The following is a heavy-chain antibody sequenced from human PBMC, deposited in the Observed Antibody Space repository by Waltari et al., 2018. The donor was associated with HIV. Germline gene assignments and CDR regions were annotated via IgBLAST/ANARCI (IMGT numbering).Heavy chain of an antibody. CDR1: SGSITSGNYY. J-gene: IGHJ2*01. CDR2: VYTSGST. CDR3: ARALDYYESGSFPLWFFDV. D-gene: IGHD3-10*01. V-gene: IGHV4-61*02. Sequence: QVQLQASGPGLVKPSQTLSLTCTVSSGSITSGNYYWCWIRQPAGKGLEWVGRVYTSGSTNYNPSLKNRVTISIDTSRNQFSLRLSSVAAADTAVYYCARALDYYESGSFPLWFFDVWGRGTLVTVSS.